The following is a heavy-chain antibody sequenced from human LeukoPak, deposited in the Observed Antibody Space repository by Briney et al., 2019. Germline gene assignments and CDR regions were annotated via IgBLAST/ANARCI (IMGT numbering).Heavy chain of an antibody. CDR2: IYHSGST. D-gene: IGHD3-10*01. CDR3: ARGRIGLGYYYGSGSYYRNWFDP. J-gene: IGHJ5*02. CDR1: GGSISSSSYY. V-gene: IGHV4-39*07. Sequence: PSETLSLTCTVSGGSISSSSYYWGWIRQPPGKGLEWIGSIYHSGSTNYNPSLKSRVTISVDTSKNQFSLKLSSVTAADTAVYYCARGRIGLGYYYGSGSYYRNWFDPWGQGTLVTVSS.